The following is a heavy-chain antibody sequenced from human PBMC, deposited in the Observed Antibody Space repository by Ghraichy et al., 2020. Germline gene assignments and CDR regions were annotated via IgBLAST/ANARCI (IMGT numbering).Heavy chain of an antibody. Sequence: SETLSLTCTVSGGSISSYYWSWIRQPPGKGLEWIGYIYYSGSTNYNPSLKSRVTISVDTSKNQFSLKLSSVTAADTAVYYCAREPAVAGTGGDGYYFDYWGQGTLVTVYS. V-gene: IGHV4-59*01. D-gene: IGHD6-19*01. CDR3: AREPAVAGTGGDGYYFDY. CDR1: GGSISSYY. J-gene: IGHJ4*02. CDR2: IYYSGST.